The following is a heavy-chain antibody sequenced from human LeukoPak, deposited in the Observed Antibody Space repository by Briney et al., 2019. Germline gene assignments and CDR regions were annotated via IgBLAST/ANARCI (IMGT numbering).Heavy chain of an antibody. CDR3: AKGTHFGYCSSTSCYAPFDY. J-gene: IGHJ4*02. CDR2: ISSGSGYI. V-gene: IGHV3-21*01. D-gene: IGHD2-2*01. Sequence: GGSLRLSCAGTGFSFSSYSMNWVRQAPGKGLEWVSSISSGSGYIYYADSVKGRFTISRDNAKSSLFLQMNSLRAEDTAVYYCAKGTHFGYCSSTSCYAPFDYWGQGTLVTVSS. CDR1: GFSFSSYS.